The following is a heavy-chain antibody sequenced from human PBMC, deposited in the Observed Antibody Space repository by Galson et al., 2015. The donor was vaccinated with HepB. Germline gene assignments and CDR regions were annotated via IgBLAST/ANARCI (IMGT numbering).Heavy chain of an antibody. J-gene: IGHJ3*01. D-gene: IGHD6-13*01. Sequence: SLRLSCAASKFTFHNYGMHWVRQAPGKGLERVALIWAGGNRQYYGDSVKGRFTISRDNSKSTLYLQMNSLRAEDTALYYCVREANIAALAVFDLWGQGTMVTVSS. CDR1: KFTFHNYG. CDR2: IWAGGNRQ. V-gene: IGHV3-33*01. CDR3: VREANIAALAVFDL.